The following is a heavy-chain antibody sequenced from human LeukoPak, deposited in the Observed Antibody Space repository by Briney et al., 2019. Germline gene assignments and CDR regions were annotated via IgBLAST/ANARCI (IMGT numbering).Heavy chain of an antibody. V-gene: IGHV4-4*07. D-gene: IGHD6-6*01. CDR3: ARSPHKYSSSKDFDY. J-gene: IGHJ4*02. Sequence: SETLSLTCTVSGGSISSYYWSWIRQPAGKGLEWIGRIYTSGSTNYNPSLKSRVTMSVDTSKNQFSLKLSSVTAADTAVYYCARSPHKYSSSKDFDYWGQVTLVTVSS. CDR2: IYTSGST. CDR1: GGSISSYY.